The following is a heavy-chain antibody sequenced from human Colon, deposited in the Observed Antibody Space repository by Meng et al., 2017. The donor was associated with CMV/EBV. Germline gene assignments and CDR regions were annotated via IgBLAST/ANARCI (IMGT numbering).Heavy chain of an antibody. V-gene: IGHV2-5*02. J-gene: IGHJ4*02. Sequence: QITRKEPCPTLGKPPQTLELTRPFSGFYFITERAGVGWIRHPPGKALEWLGFIYWDDDTRYSPSLKTRLTITRDTSKNQVILTMTNMDPADTATYYCVRRSYSGQDDYWGQGALVTVSS. D-gene: IGHD5-12*01. CDR3: VRRSYSGQDDY. CDR1: GFYFITERAG. CDR2: IYWDDDT.